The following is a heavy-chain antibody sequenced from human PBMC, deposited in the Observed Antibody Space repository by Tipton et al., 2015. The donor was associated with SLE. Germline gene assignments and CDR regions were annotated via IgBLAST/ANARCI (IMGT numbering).Heavy chain of an antibody. CDR2: IYSSGYT. J-gene: IGHJ4*02. V-gene: IGHV4-61*09. D-gene: IGHD5-18*01. CDR3: ASRIDTNFDY. Sequence: TLSLTCNVSGDSISSGSSYWSWIRQPAGKGLEWIGHIYSSGYTNYHPSLKSRVTVSIDTSKNEFSLKLNSVTAADTGVYYCASRIDTNFDYWGQGTLVTVSS. CDR1: GDSISSGSSY.